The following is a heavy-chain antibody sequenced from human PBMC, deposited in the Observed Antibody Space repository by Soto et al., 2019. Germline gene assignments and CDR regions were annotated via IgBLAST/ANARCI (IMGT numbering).Heavy chain of an antibody. CDR2: IKSKTDGGTT. CDR1: VFTCSNAW. D-gene: IGHD1-26*01. V-gene: IGHV3-15*01. Sequence: PWWSLRLSCSASVFTCSNAWMSWCRQAPGKGLEWVGRIKSKTDGGTTDYAAPVKGRFTISRDDSKNTLYLQMNSLKTEDTAVYYCTWSYSGGYYAYYYYGMDVWGQGTTVTVSS. CDR3: TWSYSGGYYAYYYYGMDV. J-gene: IGHJ6*02.